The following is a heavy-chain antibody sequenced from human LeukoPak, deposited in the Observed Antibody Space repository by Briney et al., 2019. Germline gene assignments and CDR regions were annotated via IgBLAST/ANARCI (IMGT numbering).Heavy chain of an antibody. CDR2: ISWNSGSI. Sequence: GGSLRLSCAASGFTFDDYAMHWVRQAPGKGLEWVSGISWNSGSIGYADSVKGRFTISRDNAKNSLYLQMNSLRAEDTALYYXXAXXXXXNXGAFDIWGQGTMVTVSS. J-gene: IGHJ3*02. D-gene: IGHD5-24*01. CDR1: GFTFDDYA. CDR3: XAXXXXXNXGAFDI. V-gene: IGHV3-9*01.